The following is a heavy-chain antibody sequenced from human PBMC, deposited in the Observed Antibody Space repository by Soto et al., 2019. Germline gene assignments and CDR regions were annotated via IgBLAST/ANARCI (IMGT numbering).Heavy chain of an antibody. CDR2: VYCSGNT. V-gene: IGHV4-59*01. D-gene: IGHD6-25*01. CDR3: GSVRPSGYVLS. CDR1: GGSLSSYY. Sequence: AETLSLTCTVSGGSLSSYYWTWIRQSPGKGLEWIGYVYCSGNTNYNPSLKSRVTISIDTSKNQFSLRLASVTAADTAFYYCGSVRPSGYVLSWGQGTLVTVSS. J-gene: IGHJ5*02.